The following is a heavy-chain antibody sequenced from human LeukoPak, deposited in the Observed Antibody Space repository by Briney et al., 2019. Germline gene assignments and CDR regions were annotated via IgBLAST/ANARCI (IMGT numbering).Heavy chain of an antibody. CDR3: ARDRGPRTGFMVREAYDY. CDR1: GFTFSDYW. D-gene: IGHD3-10*01. Sequence: GGSLRLSCAASGFTFSDYWIHWVRQAPGKGLVWVSRINTDGSITDYADSVKGRFSISRDNAKNTLYLQMSSLRAEDAAVYYCARDRGPRTGFMVREAYDYWGQGTLVTVSS. CDR2: INTDGSIT. V-gene: IGHV3-74*01. J-gene: IGHJ4*02.